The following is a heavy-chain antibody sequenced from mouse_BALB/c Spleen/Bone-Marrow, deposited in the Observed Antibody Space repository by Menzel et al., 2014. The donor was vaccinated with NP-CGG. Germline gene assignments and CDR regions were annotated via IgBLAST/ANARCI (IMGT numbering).Heavy chain of an antibody. J-gene: IGHJ3*01. CDR1: GYTFSNLW. CDR3: ARRGHGFAWFAY. CDR2: ILPGSDST. Sequence: LVESGAELMKPGASVKISCKATGYTFSNLWIEWMKQRPGHGLEWIGEILPGSDSTKYHEKFKGKATFTADPSTKTVYMQLSSLTSEDSAVYYCARRGHGFAWFAYWGQGTLVTVSA. D-gene: IGHD1-2*01. V-gene: IGHV1-9*01.